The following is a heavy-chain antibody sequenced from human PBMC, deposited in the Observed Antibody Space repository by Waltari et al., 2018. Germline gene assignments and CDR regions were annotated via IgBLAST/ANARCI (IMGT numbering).Heavy chain of an antibody. V-gene: IGHV3-48*01. CDR2: ISSSRSTI. D-gene: IGHD3-22*01. CDR1: GFTFSSYS. J-gene: IGHJ3*02. Sequence: EVQLVESGGGLVQPGGSLRLSCAASGFTFSSYSMNWVRQAPGKGLEWVSYISSSRSTIYYADAVKGRITISRDNAKNSLYLQMNSLRAEDTAVYYCAREPFSTITMIVVVDDAFDIWGQGTMVTVSS. CDR3: AREPFSTITMIVVVDDAFDI.